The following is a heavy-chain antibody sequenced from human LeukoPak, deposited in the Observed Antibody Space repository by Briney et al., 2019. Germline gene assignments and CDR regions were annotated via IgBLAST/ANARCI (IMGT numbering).Heavy chain of an antibody. CDR2: IYYSGST. D-gene: IGHD3-22*01. V-gene: IGHV4-31*03. CDR3: ARDYYDRSGYPHFDN. J-gene: IGHJ4*02. CDR1: GGSISSGGYY. Sequence: SQTLSLTCTVSGGSISSGGYYWSWIRQHPGKGLEWIGYIYYSGSTYYNPSLKSRVTISVDTPKNQFSLKLSSVTAADTAVYYCARDYYDRSGYPHFDNWGQGTLVTVSS.